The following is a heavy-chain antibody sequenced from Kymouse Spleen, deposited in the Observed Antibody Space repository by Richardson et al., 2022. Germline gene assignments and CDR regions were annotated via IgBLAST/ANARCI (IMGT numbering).Heavy chain of an antibody. CDR1: GFTFSSYG. CDR3: ARDSGSYLYYYYYYGMDV. Sequence: QVQLVESGGGVVQPGRSLRLSCAASGFTFSSYGMHWVRQAPGKGLEWVAVIWYDGSNKYYADSVKGRFTISRDNSKNTLYLQMNSLRAEDTAVYYCARDSGSYLYYYYYYGMDVWGQGTTVTVSS. J-gene: IGHJ6*02. CDR2: IWYDGSNK. D-gene: IGHD1-26*01. V-gene: IGHV3-33*01.